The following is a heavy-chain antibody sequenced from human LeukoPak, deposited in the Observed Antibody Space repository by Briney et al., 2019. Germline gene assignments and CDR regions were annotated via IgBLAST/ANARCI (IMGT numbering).Heavy chain of an antibody. CDR1: GFTFSSYW. V-gene: IGHV3-7*01. D-gene: IGHD3-16*02. CDR3: ARVHSVWGSYRYTEYYFDY. Sequence: GGSLRLSCAASGFTFSSYWMSWVRQAPGKGLEWVANIKQDGSEKYYVDSVKGRFTISRDNAKNSLYLQMNSLRAEDTAVYYCARVHSVWGSYRYTEYYFDYWGQGTLVTVSS. CDR2: IKQDGSEK. J-gene: IGHJ4*02.